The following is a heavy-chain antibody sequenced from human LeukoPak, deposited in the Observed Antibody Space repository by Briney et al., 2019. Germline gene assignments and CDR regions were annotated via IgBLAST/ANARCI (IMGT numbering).Heavy chain of an antibody. V-gene: IGHV3-7*01. CDR1: GFTFSSYW. CDR2: IKEDGSEK. D-gene: IGHD6-19*01. J-gene: IGHJ4*02. CDR3: SCVRGIAVAGTASIYFDY. Sequence: GGSLRLSCAASGFTFSSYWMSWVRQAPGKGLEWVANIKEDGSEKYYVDSVKGRFTISRDNAKNSLYLQMNSPRAEDTAVYHFSCVRGIAVAGTASIYFDYWGQGTLVTVSS.